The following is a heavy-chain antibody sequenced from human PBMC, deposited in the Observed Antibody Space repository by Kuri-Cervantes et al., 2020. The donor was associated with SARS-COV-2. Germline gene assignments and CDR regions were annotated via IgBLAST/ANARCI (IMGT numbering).Heavy chain of an antibody. CDR2: ISWDGGST. J-gene: IGHJ4*02. D-gene: IGHD4-23*01. Sequence: WGSLRLSCAASGCTFDDYTMHWVRQAPGKGLEWVSLISWDGGSTYYADSVKGRFTISRDNSKNSLYLQMNSLRTEDTALYYCAKDMTPDYGGNVDYWGQGTLVTVSS. CDR3: AKDMTPDYGGNVDY. CDR1: GCTFDDYT. V-gene: IGHV3-43*01.